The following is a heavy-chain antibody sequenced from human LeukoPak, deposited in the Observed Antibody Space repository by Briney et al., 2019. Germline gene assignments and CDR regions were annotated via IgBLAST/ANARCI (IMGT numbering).Heavy chain of an antibody. CDR2: IYPGDSDT. CDR3: ARHVGDNAFDI. J-gene: IGHJ3*02. D-gene: IGHD2-21*01. CDR1: GYSFTSYC. V-gene: IGHV5-51*01. Sequence: GESLKISCKGSGYSFTSYCTAWARQIPGKGRDWRGIIYPGDSDTRYSPSFQGQVTISADKSISTAYLQWSSLKASDTAMYYCARHVGDNAFDIWGQGTMVTVSS.